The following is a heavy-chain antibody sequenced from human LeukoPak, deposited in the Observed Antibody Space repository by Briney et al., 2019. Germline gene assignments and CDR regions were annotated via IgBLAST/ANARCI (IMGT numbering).Heavy chain of an antibody. J-gene: IGHJ4*02. CDR3: ARYFDSWSGYYVDY. CDR2: INPDSGVT. V-gene: IGHV1-2*02. Sequence: GSVKVSCKASGYTFTGYFIHWVRQAPGQGLEWVGWINPDSGVTSYAQKFQGRVTMTRDTSISTAYMELTRLTSDDTAVYYCARYFDSWSGYYVDYWGQGTLVTVSS. D-gene: IGHD3-3*01. CDR1: GYTFTGYF.